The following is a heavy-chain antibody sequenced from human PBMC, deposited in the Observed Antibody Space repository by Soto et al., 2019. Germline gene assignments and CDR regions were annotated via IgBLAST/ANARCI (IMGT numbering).Heavy chain of an antibody. Sequence: GGSLRLSCAASGFRFSYFYMDWVRQTPGKGLEWVGRSRNEASSYTTDYAASVKGRFSISRHESQKSLFLQMNSLKTEDTAVYYCAVNYYGLDVLGQGTTVTVSS. J-gene: IGHJ6*02. CDR3: AVNYYGLDV. CDR1: GFRFSYFY. CDR2: SRNEASSYTT. V-gene: IGHV3-72*01.